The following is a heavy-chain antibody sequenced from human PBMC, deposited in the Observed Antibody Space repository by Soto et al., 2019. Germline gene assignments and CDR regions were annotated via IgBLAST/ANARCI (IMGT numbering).Heavy chain of an antibody. V-gene: IGHV3-73*01. CDR1: EFRFSGSA. CDR2: ISSEANSYAT. Sequence: EVYLVESGGGLVQPGGSLKLSCAASEFRFSGSAMHWVRQASGKGLEWVGHISSEANSYATAYAASVKGRFTISRDDSKNTAYLQMNSLKTEDTAVYYCVSPYCSGTSCYAFDFWGQGTQVTVSS. CDR3: VSPYCSGTSCYAFDF. J-gene: IGHJ4*02. D-gene: IGHD2-2*01.